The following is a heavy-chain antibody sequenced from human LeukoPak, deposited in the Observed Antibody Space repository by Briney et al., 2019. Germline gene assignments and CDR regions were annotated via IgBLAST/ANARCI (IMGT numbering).Heavy chain of an antibody. CDR3: ARRGGDCTNGVCYLFDY. Sequence: PSETLSLTCTVSGGSISSSSYYWGWIRQPPGKGLEWIGSIYYSGSTYYNPSLKSQVTISVDTSKNQFSLKLSSVTAADTAVYYCARRGGDCTNGVCYLFDYWGQGTLVTVSS. J-gene: IGHJ4*02. CDR2: IYYSGST. CDR1: GGSISSSSYY. V-gene: IGHV4-39*01. D-gene: IGHD2-8*01.